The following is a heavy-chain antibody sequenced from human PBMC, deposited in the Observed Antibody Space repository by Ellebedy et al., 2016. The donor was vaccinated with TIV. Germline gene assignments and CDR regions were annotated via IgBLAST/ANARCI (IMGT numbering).Heavy chain of an antibody. CDR3: ARYPGVAAHYFDY. CDR1: GGSISSYY. D-gene: IGHD6-19*01. CDR2: IYYSGST. Sequence: MPSETLSHTCTVSGGSISSYYWSWIRQPPGKGLEWIGYIYYSGSTNYNPSLKSRVTISVDTSKNQFSLKLSSVTAADTAVYYCARYPGVAAHYFDYWGQGTLVTVSS. J-gene: IGHJ4*02. V-gene: IGHV4-59*01.